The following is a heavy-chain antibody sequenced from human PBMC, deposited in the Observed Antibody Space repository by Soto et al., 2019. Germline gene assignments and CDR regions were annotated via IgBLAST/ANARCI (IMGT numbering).Heavy chain of an antibody. Sequence: GGSLRISCAASGFNVNSDYMNWVRQTPGKGLEWVASIYSGETTYYADSVRGRFTISSDKSKNTLYFQLSSLRIEDTAVYYCTRDGRGLGRLSLFEYWGQGVLVTVSS. J-gene: IGHJ4*02. CDR3: TRDGRGLGRLSLFEY. V-gene: IGHV3-53*01. CDR2: IYSGETT. CDR1: GFNVNSDY. D-gene: IGHD2-21*02.